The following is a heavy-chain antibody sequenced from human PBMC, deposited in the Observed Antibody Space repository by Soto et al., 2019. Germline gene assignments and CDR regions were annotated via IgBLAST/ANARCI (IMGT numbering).Heavy chain of an antibody. V-gene: IGHV1-69*13. CDR3: ARAASTLVAGHHHYGLAV. D-gene: IGHD6-19*01. J-gene: IGHJ6*02. CDR1: GGTFSSYA. CDR2: IIPIFGTA. Sequence: SVKVSCKASGGTFSSYAISWVRQAPGQGLEWMGGIIPIFGTANYAQKFQGRVAITADESTSTAYMELSSLRSEDTAVYYCARAASTLVAGHHHYGLAVWGQGTTVTVSS.